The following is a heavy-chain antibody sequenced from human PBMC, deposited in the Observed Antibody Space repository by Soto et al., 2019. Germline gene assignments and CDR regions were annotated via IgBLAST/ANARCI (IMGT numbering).Heavy chain of an antibody. D-gene: IGHD4-4*01. CDR1: GGSISSSSYY. CDR2: IYYSGST. CDR3: AKGYSNYVGGYYFDY. V-gene: IGHV4-39*01. J-gene: IGHJ4*02. Sequence: SETLSLTCTVSGGSISSSSYYWGWIRQPPGKGLEWIGSIYYSGSTYYNPSLKSRVTISVDTSKNQFSQKLSSVTAADTAVYYCAKGYSNYVGGYYFDYWGQGTLVTVSS.